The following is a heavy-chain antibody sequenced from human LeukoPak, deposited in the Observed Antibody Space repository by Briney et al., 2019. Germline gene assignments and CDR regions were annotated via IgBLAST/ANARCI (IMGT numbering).Heavy chain of an antibody. CDR1: GFTFSSYS. D-gene: IGHD3-22*01. J-gene: IGHJ4*02. CDR3: ARDLRDSSGYHPFDY. CDR2: ISSSGSTI. Sequence: PGGSLRLSCAASGFTFSSYSVNWVRQAPGKGLEWVSYISSSGSTIYYADSVKGRFTISRDNAKNSLYLQMNSLRVEDTAVYYCARDLRDSSGYHPFDYWGQGTLVTVSS. V-gene: IGHV3-48*04.